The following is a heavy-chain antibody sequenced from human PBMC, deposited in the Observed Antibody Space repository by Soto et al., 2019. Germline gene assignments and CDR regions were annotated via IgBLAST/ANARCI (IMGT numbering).Heavy chain of an antibody. D-gene: IGHD1-26*01. CDR1: GFTFSSYW. CDR2: IKQDGSEK. Sequence: GGSLRLSCAASGFTFSSYWMSWVRQAPGKGLEWVANIKQDGSEKYYVDSVKGRFTISRDNAKNSLYLQRNSLRAEDTAVYYCARLSIVGATIPQFLFKKNWYFDLLGRGTLVTVSS. CDR3: ARLSIVGATIPQFLFKKNWYFDL. J-gene: IGHJ2*01. V-gene: IGHV3-7*03.